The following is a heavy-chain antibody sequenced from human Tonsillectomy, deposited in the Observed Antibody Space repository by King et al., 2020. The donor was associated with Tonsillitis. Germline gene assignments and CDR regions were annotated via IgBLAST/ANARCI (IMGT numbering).Heavy chain of an antibody. J-gene: IGHJ4*02. Sequence: QLVQSGGGVVQPGRSLRLSCAASGFTVSSYVMHWVRQAPGKGLEWVVLISYDGSNKYYADSVKGRFTISRDNSKNTLYLQMNSLRAEDTAVYYCARDLMEPLYYFDYWGQGTLVTVSS. V-gene: IGHV3-30*04. CDR1: GFTVSSYV. D-gene: IGHD1-1*01. CDR3: ARDLMEPLYYFDY. CDR2: ISYDGSNK.